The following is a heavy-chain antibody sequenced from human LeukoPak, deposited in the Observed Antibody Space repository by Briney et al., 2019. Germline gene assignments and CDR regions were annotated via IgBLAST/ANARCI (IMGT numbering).Heavy chain of an antibody. D-gene: IGHD3-9*01. CDR1: GGTFSSYA. CDR2: IIPIFGTA. J-gene: IGHJ6*04. CDR3: ARDRVYFDWPRPLYYYGMDV. Sequence: SVKVSCKASGGTFSSYAISWVRQAPGQGLEWMGGIIPIFGTANYAQKFQGRVTITADGSTSTAYMELSSLRSEDTAVYYCARDRVYFDWPRPLYYYGMDVWGKGTTVTVSS. V-gene: IGHV1-69*13.